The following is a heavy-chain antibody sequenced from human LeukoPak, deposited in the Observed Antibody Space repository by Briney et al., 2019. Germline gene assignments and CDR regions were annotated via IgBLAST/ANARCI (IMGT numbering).Heavy chain of an antibody. CDR1: GYTFTSYY. J-gene: IGHJ4*02. CDR2: INPSGGST. CDR3: ARWTTTYLDY. D-gene: IGHD4-11*01. Sequence: ASVKVSCKASGYTFTSYYIHWVRQAPGQGLEWMGIINPSGGSTNYAQKFQGRVTMTRDTSTSTVYMELSSLRSKDSAVYYCARWTTTYLDYWGQGTLVTVSS. V-gene: IGHV1-46*01.